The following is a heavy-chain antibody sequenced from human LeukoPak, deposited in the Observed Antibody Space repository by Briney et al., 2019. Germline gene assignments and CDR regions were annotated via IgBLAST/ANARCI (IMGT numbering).Heavy chain of an antibody. V-gene: IGHV3-53*01. CDR1: GFTFTTYW. CDR3: ASWQMGLADAFDI. D-gene: IGHD5-24*01. Sequence: PGGSLRLSCAASGFTFTTYWMHWVRQAPGKGLEWVSVIYSGGSTYYADSVKGRFTISRDNSKNTLYLQMNSLRAEDTAVYYCASWQMGLADAFDIWGQGTMVTVSS. CDR2: IYSGGST. J-gene: IGHJ3*02.